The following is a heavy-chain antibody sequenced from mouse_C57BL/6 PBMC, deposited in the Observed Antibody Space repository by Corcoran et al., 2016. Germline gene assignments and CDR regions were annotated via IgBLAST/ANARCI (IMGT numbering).Heavy chain of an antibody. CDR2: INPNNGGT. D-gene: IGHD2-2*01. CDR3: ARSIYYGYLNGY. J-gene: IGHJ2*01. V-gene: IGHV1-26*01. Sequence: EVQLQQSGPELVKPGASVKISCKASGYTFTDYYMNWVKQSHGKSLEWIGDINPNNGGTTYNQKFKGKATFTVDKSSSTAYMELRSLTSEDSAVYYCARSIYYGYLNGYWGQCTTLTVSS. CDR1: GYTFTDYY.